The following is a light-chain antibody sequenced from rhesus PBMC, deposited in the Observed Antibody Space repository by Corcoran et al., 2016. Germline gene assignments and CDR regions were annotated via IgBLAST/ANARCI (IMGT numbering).Light chain of an antibody. CDR3: LQDYTTPYS. J-gene: IGKJ2*01. CDR1: QHLDKE. V-gene: IGKV1-94*01. CDR2: AAS. Sequence: GDRVTVTCRASQHLDKELSWYQQKPGKAPTLLIYAASSLQTGVSSRFSGSGSGTDFTLTISSLQPEDVATFYCLQDYTTPYSFGQGTKVEIK.